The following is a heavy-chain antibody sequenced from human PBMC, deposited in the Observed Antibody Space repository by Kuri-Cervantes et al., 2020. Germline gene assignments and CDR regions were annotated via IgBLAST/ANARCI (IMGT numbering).Heavy chain of an antibody. J-gene: IGHJ4*02. D-gene: IGHD1-7*01. V-gene: IGHV3-33*08. Sequence: GESLKISCAVSGFSFSNYEMNWVRQAPGKGLEWVAVIWYDGSNKYYADSVKGRFTISRDNSKNTLYPQMNSLRAEDTAVYYCAREWVLELRSGFDYWGQGTLVIVSS. CDR2: IWYDGSNK. CDR3: AREWVLELRSGFDY. CDR1: GFSFSNYE.